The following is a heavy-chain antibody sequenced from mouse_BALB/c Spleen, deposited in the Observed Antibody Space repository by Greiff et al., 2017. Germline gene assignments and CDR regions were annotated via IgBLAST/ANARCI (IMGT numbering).Heavy chain of an antibody. V-gene: IGHV1-18*01. CDR2: INPYNGGT. Sequence: VQLQQSGPELVKPGASMKISCKASGYSFTGYTMNWVKQSHGKNLEWIGLINPYNGGTSYNQKFKGKATLTVDKSSSTAYMELLSLTSEDSAVYYCAIYYYGSSPWFAYWGQGTLVTVSA. J-gene: IGHJ3*01. D-gene: IGHD1-1*01. CDR1: GYSFTGYT. CDR3: AIYYYGSSPWFAY.